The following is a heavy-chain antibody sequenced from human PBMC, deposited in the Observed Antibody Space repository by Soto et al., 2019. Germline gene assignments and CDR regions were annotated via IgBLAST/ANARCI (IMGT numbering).Heavy chain of an antibody. J-gene: IGHJ4*02. CDR3: ARGVATTQRPCLDY. CDR2: ISSNGGST. CDR1: GFTFSSYA. Sequence: GGSLRLSCAASGFTFSSYAMHWVRQAPGKGLEYVSAISSNGGSTYYANSVKGRFTISRDNSKNTLYLQMGSLRAEDMAVYYCARGVATTQRPCLDYWGQGTLVTVSS. V-gene: IGHV3-64*01. D-gene: IGHD5-12*01.